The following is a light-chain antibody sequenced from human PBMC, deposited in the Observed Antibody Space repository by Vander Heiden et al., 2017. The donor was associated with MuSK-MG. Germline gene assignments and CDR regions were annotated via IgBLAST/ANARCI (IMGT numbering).Light chain of an antibody. J-gene: IGLJ2*01. Sequence: SALTQPASVSGSPGQSITISCTGTSSDVGSYNLVSWYQQHPGKAPKLMMYEVSKRPSGVSNRFSGSKSGNTASLTISGLQADDEADYYCCSYAGSSTWVFGGGTQLTVL. V-gene: IGLV2-23*02. CDR1: SSDVGSYNL. CDR3: CSYAGSSTWV. CDR2: EVS.